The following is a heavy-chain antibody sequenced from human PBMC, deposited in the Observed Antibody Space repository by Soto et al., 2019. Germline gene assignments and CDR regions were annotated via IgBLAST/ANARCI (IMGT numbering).Heavy chain of an antibody. V-gene: IGHV3-30*18. D-gene: IGHD3-22*01. CDR2: ISYDGSNK. J-gene: IGHJ4*02. CDR1: GFTFSSYG. CDR3: AKALINYYDSSGYYYDY. Sequence: GGSLRLSCAASGFTFSSYGMHWVRQAPGKGLEWVAVISYDGSNKYYADSVKGRFTISRDNSKNTLYLQMNSLRAEDTAVYYCAKALINYYDSSGYYYDYWGQGTLVTVSS.